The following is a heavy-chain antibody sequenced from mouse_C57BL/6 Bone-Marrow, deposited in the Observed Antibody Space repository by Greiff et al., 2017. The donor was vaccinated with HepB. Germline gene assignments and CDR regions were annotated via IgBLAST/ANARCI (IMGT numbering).Heavy chain of an antibody. Sequence: VQLVESGAELVKPGASVKMSCKASGYTFTTYPIEWMKQNHGKSLEWIGNFHPYNDDTKYNEKFKGKATLTVEKSSSTVYLELSRLTSDDSAVYYCARARYYYGSSHWYFDVWGTGTTVTVSS. V-gene: IGHV1-47*01. CDR2: FHPYNDDT. J-gene: IGHJ1*03. D-gene: IGHD1-1*01. CDR1: GYTFTTYP. CDR3: ARARYYYGSSHWYFDV.